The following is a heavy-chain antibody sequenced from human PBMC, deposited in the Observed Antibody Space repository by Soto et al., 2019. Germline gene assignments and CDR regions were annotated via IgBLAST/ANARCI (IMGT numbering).Heavy chain of an antibody. CDR1: GYSFTSYW. D-gene: IGHD5-12*01. V-gene: IGHV5-51*03. Sequence: EVQLVQSGAEVKKPGESLKISCKGSGYSFTSYWIGWVRQMPGKGLEWMGIIYPVDSDTRYSPSFQGQVTISADKSISTAYLQWSSLKASDTAMYYCARLKRDGYNYSPLYYWGQGTLVTVSS. CDR2: IYPVDSDT. CDR3: ARLKRDGYNYSPLYY. J-gene: IGHJ4*02.